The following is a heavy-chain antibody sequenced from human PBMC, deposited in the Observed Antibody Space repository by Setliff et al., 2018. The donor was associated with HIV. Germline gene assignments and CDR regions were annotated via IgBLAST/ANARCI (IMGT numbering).Heavy chain of an antibody. CDR2: ISSSGTTI. D-gene: IGHD3-22*01. V-gene: IGHV3-48*03. J-gene: IGHJ4*02. CDR1: GFTFSHYA. CDR3: ARPNYYDSSGSFDY. Sequence: GGSLRLSCAASGFTFSHYAMTWVRQAPGKGLEWVSYISSSGTTIYYADSVKGRFTISRDNAKNSLYLQMNSLRAEDTAVYYCARPNYYDSSGSFDYWGQGTLVTVSS.